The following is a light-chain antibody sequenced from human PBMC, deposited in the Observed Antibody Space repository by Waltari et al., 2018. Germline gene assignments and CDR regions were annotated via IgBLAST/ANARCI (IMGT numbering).Light chain of an antibody. CDR1: QDIRSD. Sequence: AIQMTQSPSSLPASVGDRVTITCRASQDIRSDLGWYQQKPGKAPKLLIYAASTLQSGVPSRFRGSGSGTDFTLTISSLQPEDFATYYCLQDYIYPRTFGQGTKLE. V-gene: IGKV1-6*01. CDR3: LQDYIYPRT. J-gene: IGKJ2*01. CDR2: AAS.